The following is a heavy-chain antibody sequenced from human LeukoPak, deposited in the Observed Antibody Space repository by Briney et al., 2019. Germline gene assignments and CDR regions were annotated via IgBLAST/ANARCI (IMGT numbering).Heavy chain of an antibody. J-gene: IGHJ4*02. CDR3: AKEGYCGADCYSKGLDY. CDR1: GFTFSSYG. D-gene: IGHD2-21*02. Sequence: GGSLRLSCAASGFTFSSYGMHWVRQAPGKGLEWVAVIWYDGSNKYYADSVKGRFTISRDNSKNTLYLQMNSLRAEDTAVYYCAKEGYCGADCYSKGLDYWGQGTLVTVSS. V-gene: IGHV3-33*06. CDR2: IWYDGSNK.